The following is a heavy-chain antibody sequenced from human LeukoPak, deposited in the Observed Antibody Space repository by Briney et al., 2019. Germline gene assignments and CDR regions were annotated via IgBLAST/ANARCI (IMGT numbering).Heavy chain of an antibody. D-gene: IGHD6-19*01. J-gene: IGHJ4*02. V-gene: IGHV3-21*01. CDR1: GFTFSSYS. Sequence: KHGGSLRLSCAASGFTFSSYSMNWVRQAPGKGLEWVSSISSSSSYIYYADSVKGRFTISRDNAKNSLYLQMNSLRAEDTAVYYCARRSIAVAGGFDYWGQGTLVTVSS. CDR3: ARRSIAVAGGFDY. CDR2: ISSSSSYI.